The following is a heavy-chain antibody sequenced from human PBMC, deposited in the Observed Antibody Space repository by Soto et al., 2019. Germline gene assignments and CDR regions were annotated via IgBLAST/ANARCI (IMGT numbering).Heavy chain of an antibody. J-gene: IGHJ6*03. Sequence: QVQLVQSGAEVKKPGASVKVSCKASGYTFTSFDIYWVRQAPGQGLEWMGWMNPNSGNTDYAQKFQGRVTMTRNTSIITASMELSSLRSEDTAVYYCARAPFTMFTYLDVWGKGTTVTVSS. V-gene: IGHV1-8*01. D-gene: IGHD3-10*02. CDR1: GYTFTSFD. CDR2: MNPNSGNT. CDR3: ARAPFTMFTYLDV.